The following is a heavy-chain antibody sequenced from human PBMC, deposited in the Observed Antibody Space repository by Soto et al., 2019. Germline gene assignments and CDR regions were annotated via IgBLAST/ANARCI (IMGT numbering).Heavy chain of an antibody. J-gene: IGHJ4*02. CDR1: GGSISSYY. CDR2: IYYSGST. D-gene: IGHD2-15*01. Sequence: QVQLRESGPGLVKPSETLSLTCTVSGGSISSYYWSWIRQPPGKGLEWIGYIYYSGSTNYNPSLKSRVTISVDTSKNQFSLKLSSVTAADTAVYYCARLGCSGGSCSRDYWGQGTLVTVSS. CDR3: ARLGCSGGSCSRDY. V-gene: IGHV4-59*08.